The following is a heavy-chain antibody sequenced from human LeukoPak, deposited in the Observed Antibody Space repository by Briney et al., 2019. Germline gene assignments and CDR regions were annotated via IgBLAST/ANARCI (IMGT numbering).Heavy chain of an antibody. CDR1: GYTFTSYY. Sequence: ASVKVSCKASGYTFTSYYMHWVRQAPGQGLEWMGIINPSGGSTSYAQKFQGRVTMTRDTSTSTVYMELSSLRSEDTAVYYCARDLRKHKQWLAHERKVSDFDYWGQGTLVTVSS. J-gene: IGHJ4*02. CDR3: ARDLRKHKQWLAHERKVSDFDY. D-gene: IGHD6-19*01. CDR2: INPSGGST. V-gene: IGHV1-46*01.